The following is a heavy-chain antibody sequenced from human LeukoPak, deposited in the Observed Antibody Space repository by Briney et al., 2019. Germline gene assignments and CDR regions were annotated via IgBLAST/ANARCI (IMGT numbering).Heavy chain of an antibody. D-gene: IGHD3-9*01. V-gene: IGHV3-74*01. J-gene: IGHJ4*02. Sequence: GGSLRLSCAASGFTLSTYWVHWVRHVPGEGLVWVSRVNPDGSVTNYADSVKGRFTISRDNAKNTVYLQMNSLGADDTAVYYCARDMTGYYDQWGQGTLVTVSS. CDR2: VNPDGSVT. CDR3: ARDMTGYYDQ. CDR1: GFTLSTYW.